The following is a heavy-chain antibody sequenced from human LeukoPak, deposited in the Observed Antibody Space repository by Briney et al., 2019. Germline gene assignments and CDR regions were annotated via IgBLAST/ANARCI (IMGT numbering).Heavy chain of an antibody. J-gene: IGHJ3*02. D-gene: IGHD1-1*01. CDR1: GYSFTSYW. CDR3: ARLLERRPDAFDI. Sequence: GESLKISCKGSGYSFTSYWIGWVRQMPGKGLEWMGIIYPGDSDTRYSPSFQGQVTISADKFISTAYLQWSSLKASDTAMYYCARLLERRPDAFDIWGQGTMVTVSS. CDR2: IYPGDSDT. V-gene: IGHV5-51*01.